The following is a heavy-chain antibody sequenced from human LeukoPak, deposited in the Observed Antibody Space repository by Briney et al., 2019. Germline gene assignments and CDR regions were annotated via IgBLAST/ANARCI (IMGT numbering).Heavy chain of an antibody. CDR3: ARDKEVLITMIVVAHLDY. J-gene: IGHJ4*02. Sequence: PGGSLRLSCAASGFTFSSYAMTWVRQAAGKGLEWGSTVSGSGGSTYYADSVKGRFTISRDNAKNTLYLQMNSLRAEDTAVYYCARDKEVLITMIVVAHLDYWGQGTLVTVSS. V-gene: IGHV3-23*01. D-gene: IGHD3-22*01. CDR2: VSGSGGST. CDR1: GFTFSSYA.